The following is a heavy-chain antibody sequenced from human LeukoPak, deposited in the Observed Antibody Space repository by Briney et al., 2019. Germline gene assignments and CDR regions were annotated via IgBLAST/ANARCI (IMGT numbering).Heavy chain of an antibody. Sequence: GGSLRLSCVGSGFSFSNYAVSWVRQAPGKGLEWVSGMTGRGITYYADSVKGRFSISRDNSKNTLYLQMNSLRAEDTAVYFCAKGSNWNDEFDYWGQGTLVTVSS. CDR1: GFSFSNYA. D-gene: IGHD1-20*01. V-gene: IGHV3-23*01. CDR2: MTGRGIT. CDR3: AKGSNWNDEFDY. J-gene: IGHJ4*02.